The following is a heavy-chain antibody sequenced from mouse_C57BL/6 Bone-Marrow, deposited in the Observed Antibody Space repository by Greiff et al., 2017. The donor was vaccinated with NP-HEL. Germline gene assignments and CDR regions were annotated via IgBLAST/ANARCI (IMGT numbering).Heavy chain of an antibody. Sequence: QVQLQQSGTELVKPGASVKLSCKASGYTFTSYWMHWVQQMPGQGLEWIGNINPSNGGTNYTEKFKSTATLPVDKSSSPAYMQLSSLTSEDSAVYYCARFYGTWYFDVWGTGTTVTVSS. J-gene: IGHJ1*03. V-gene: IGHV1-53*01. D-gene: IGHD2-1*01. CDR1: GYTFTSYW. CDR3: ARFYGTWYFDV. CDR2: INPSNGGT.